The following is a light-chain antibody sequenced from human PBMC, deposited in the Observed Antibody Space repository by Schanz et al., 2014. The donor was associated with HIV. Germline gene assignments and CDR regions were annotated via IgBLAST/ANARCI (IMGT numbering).Light chain of an antibody. J-gene: IGKJ2*01. CDR3: QQYYSYPPYT. CDR1: QSISSW. Sequence: DIQMTQSPSTLSASVGDRVTITCRASQSISSWLAWYQQKPGKAPKLLIYKASSLESGVPSRFIGSGSGTEFTLTISSLQPEDFATYYCQQYYSYPPYTFGQGTRLEIK. CDR2: KAS. V-gene: IGKV1-5*03.